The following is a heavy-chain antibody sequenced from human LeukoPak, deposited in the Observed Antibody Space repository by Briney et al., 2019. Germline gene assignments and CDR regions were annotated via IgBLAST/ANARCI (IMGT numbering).Heavy chain of an antibody. CDR1: EFTFGSYS. CDR3: ARDRSGSGYY. J-gene: IGHJ4*02. CDR2: ISSSSSSYI. V-gene: IGHV3-21*01. Sequence: GGSLRLSCAASEFTFGSYSMNWVRQAPGKGLEWVSSISSSSSSYIYYADSVKGRFTISRDNAKNSLYLQMNSLRAEDTAVYYCARDRSGSGYYWGQGTLVTVSS. D-gene: IGHD3-10*01.